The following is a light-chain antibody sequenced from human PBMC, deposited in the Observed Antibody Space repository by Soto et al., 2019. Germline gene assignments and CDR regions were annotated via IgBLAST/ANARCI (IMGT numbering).Light chain of an antibody. Sequence: EIVMTQSPATLSVSPGERATLSCRASQSVSSNLAWYQQKPGQAPRLLIYGASTRATGIPAMFSGSGSGTEFTLTISSLQSEDFAVYYYQQYNNWPPETTTFGPGTKVDIK. V-gene: IGKV3-15*01. CDR3: QQYNNWPPETTT. CDR2: GAS. J-gene: IGKJ3*01. CDR1: QSVSSN.